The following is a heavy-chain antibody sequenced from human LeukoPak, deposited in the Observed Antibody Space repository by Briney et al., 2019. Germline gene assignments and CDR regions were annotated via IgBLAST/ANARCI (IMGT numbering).Heavy chain of an antibody. V-gene: IGHV3-7*01. CDR2: IKQDGSEK. J-gene: IGHJ4*02. CDR3: ARDGPPLLWFGEGYFDY. Sequence: GGSLRLSCGVSGFTFSSNWMSWVRQAPGKGLEWVANIKQDGSEKYYVDSVKGRFTISRDNAKNSLFLQMNSLRAEDTAVYYCARDGPPLLWFGEGYFDYRGQGTLVTVSS. D-gene: IGHD3-10*01. CDR1: GFTFSSNW.